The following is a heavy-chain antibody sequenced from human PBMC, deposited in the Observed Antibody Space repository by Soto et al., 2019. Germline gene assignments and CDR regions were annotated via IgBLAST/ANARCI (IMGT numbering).Heavy chain of an antibody. D-gene: IGHD3-3*01. CDR1: GYTFTGYY. J-gene: IGHJ4*02. V-gene: IGHV1-69*13. Sequence: SVKVSCKASGYTFTGYYMHWVRQAPGQGLEWMGGIIPIFGTANYAQKFQGRVTITADESTSTAYMELSSLRSEDTAVYYCAISSTGPEGGYYHFDYWGQGTLVTVSS. CDR2: IIPIFGTA. CDR3: AISSTGPEGGYYHFDY.